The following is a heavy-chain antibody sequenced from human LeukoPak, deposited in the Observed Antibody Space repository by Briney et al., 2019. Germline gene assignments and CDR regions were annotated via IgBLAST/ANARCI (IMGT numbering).Heavy chain of an antibody. Sequence: GGSLRLSCAASGFTFDDYGMSWVRQAPGKGLEWVSGINWNGGSTGYADSVKGRFPISRDNAKNSLYLQMNSLRAEDTALYYCARVNYGSGSYTYYFDYWGQGTLVTVSS. CDR1: GFTFDDYG. V-gene: IGHV3-20*04. J-gene: IGHJ4*02. D-gene: IGHD3-10*01. CDR3: ARVNYGSGSYTYYFDY. CDR2: INWNGGST.